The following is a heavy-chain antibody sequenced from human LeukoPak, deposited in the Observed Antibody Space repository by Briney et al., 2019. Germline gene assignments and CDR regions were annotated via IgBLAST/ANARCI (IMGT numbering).Heavy chain of an antibody. CDR1: RFTFSSYW. V-gene: IGHV3-7*01. J-gene: IGHJ4*02. CDR2: IKQDGSEK. CDR3: AREFDY. Sequence: GGSLRLPCAASRFTFSSYWMSWVRQALGKGLEWVANIKQDGSEKYYVDSVKGRFTISRDNAKNSLYLQMNSLRAEDTAVYYCAREFDYWGQGTLVTVSS.